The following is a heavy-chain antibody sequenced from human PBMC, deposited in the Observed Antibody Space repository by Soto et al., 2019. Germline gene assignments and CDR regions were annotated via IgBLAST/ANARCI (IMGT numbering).Heavy chain of an antibody. D-gene: IGHD2-15*01. V-gene: IGHV4-59*01. Sequence: SETLSLTCAVYGGSISSYYWSWIRQPPGKGLEWIGYIYYSGSTNYNPSLKSRVTISVDTSKNQFSLKLSSVTAADTAVYYCARVLPRYCSGGSCYSAFYYFDYWGQGTLVTVSS. CDR2: IYYSGST. CDR3: ARVLPRYCSGGSCYSAFYYFDY. CDR1: GGSISSYY. J-gene: IGHJ4*02.